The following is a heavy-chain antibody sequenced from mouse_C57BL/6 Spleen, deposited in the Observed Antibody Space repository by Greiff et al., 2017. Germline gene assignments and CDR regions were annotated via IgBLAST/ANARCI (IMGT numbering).Heavy chain of an antibody. CDR3: ARTGDYSNSYFGC. J-gene: IGHJ2*01. D-gene: IGHD2-5*01. CDR2: IWSGGST. V-gene: IGHV2-2*01. Sequence: QVQLQQSGPGLVQPSQSLSITCTVSGFSLTSYGVHWVRQSPGKGLEWLGVIWSGGSTDYNAAFISRLSISEDNSKSQVLFKMNSRQADDTAIYYCARTGDYSNSYFGCWGQGTTLTGAS. CDR1: GFSLTSYG.